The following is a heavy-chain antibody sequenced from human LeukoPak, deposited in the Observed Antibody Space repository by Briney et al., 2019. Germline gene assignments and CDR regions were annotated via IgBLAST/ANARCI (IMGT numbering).Heavy chain of an antibody. CDR3: ARDAGLVYYDSSGPCLDY. CDR1: GGTFSSYA. V-gene: IGHV1-69*05. Sequence: SVKVSCKDSGGTFSSYAISWVRQAPGQGLEWMGRIIPIFGTANYAQKFQGRVTITTDESTSTAYMELSSLRSEDTAVYYCARDAGLVYYDSSGPCLDYWGQGTLVTVSS. D-gene: IGHD3-22*01. CDR2: IIPIFGTA. J-gene: IGHJ4*02.